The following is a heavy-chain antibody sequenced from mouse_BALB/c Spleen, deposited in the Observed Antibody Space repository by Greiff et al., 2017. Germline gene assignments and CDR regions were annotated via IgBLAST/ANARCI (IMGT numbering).Heavy chain of an antibody. D-gene: IGHD2-1*01. V-gene: IGHV1S81*02. CDR3: TRYGIYRYFDV. CDR1: GYTFTSYY. CDR2: INPSNGGT. J-gene: IGHJ1*01. Sequence: QVQLKESGAELVKPGASVKLSCKASGYTFTSYYMYWVKQRPGQGLEWIGEINPSNGGTNFNEKFKSKATLTVDKSSSTAYMQLSSLTSEDSAVYYCTRYGIYRYFDVWGAGTTVTVSS.